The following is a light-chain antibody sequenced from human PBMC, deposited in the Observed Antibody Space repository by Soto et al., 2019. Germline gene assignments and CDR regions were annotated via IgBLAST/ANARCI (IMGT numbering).Light chain of an antibody. J-gene: IGKJ5*01. CDR2: DAS. Sequence: EVVLTQSPGTLSLSRGERATLSCRASQSVARFLAWFQQKPGQAPRLLIYDASKRASGIPARFSGSGSGTDFTLTISSLDPEDFAVYYCQQRNNWPITFGQGTRLEIK. CDR3: QQRNNWPIT. V-gene: IGKV3-11*01. CDR1: QSVARF.